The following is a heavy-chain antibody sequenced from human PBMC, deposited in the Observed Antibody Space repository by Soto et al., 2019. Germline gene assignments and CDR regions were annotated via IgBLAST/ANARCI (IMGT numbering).Heavy chain of an antibody. CDR1: GFTFSSYG. J-gene: IGHJ2*01. D-gene: IGHD7-27*01. CDR2: IWYDGSNK. V-gene: IGHV3-33*01. CDR3: ARGLGRNWGCQVPNGWYFDL. Sequence: QVQLVESGGGVVQPGRSLRLSCAASGFTFSSYGMHWVRQAPGKGLEWVAVIWYDGSNKYYADSVKGRFTISRENSKNTLYLQMNSLRAEDTAVYYCARGLGRNWGCQVPNGWYFDLWGRGTLVTVSS.